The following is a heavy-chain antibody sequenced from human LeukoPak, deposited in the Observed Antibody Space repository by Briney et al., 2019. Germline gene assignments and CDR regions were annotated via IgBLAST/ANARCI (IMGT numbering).Heavy chain of an antibody. CDR3: ARSNSFYYDS. CDR1: GGSISGYY. V-gene: IGHV4-59*01. D-gene: IGHD3-16*01. CDR2: IYYNGVS. J-gene: IGHJ5*02. Sequence: SETLSLTCTVSGGSISGYYWSWIRQPPGKGLEWIAYIYYNGVSNYNPSLKSRVIISVDSSKNQFSLRLSSVTAADTAVYYCARSNSFYYDSWGQGTLVTVSS.